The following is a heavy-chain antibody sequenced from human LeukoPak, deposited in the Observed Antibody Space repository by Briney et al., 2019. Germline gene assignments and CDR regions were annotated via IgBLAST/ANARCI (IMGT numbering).Heavy chain of an antibody. D-gene: IGHD4-17*01. Sequence: PGGSLRLSCAASGFTFSSCSMNWVRQSPGKGLEWVSYISGSSNTIYYADSVKGRFTISRDNAKNSLYLQMNSLRDEDTAVYYCARAVTTVTRGGLVFDYWGQGTLVTVSS. V-gene: IGHV3-48*02. CDR1: GFTFSSCS. CDR2: ISGSSNTI. CDR3: ARAVTTVTRGGLVFDY. J-gene: IGHJ4*02.